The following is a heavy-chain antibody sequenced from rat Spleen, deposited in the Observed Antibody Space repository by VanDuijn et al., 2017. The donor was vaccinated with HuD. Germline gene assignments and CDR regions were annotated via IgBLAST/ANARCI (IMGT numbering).Heavy chain of an antibody. Sequence: EVQLVESGGGLVQPGRSLKLSCAASGFTFSDYYMAWVRQAPTKGLEWVATISHDGSGTDYRDSVKGRFTISRDNAKNTQYLQMNSLRSEDTATYYCARHPYWGQGVMVTVSS. J-gene: IGHJ2*01. CDR1: GFTFSDYY. CDR2: ISHDGSGT. CDR3: ARHPY. V-gene: IGHV5-7*01.